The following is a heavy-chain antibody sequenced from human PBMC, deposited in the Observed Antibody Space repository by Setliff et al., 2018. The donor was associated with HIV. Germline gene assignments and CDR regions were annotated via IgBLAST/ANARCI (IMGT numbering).Heavy chain of an antibody. J-gene: IGHJ4*02. CDR2: INPSSGDT. Sequence: GASVKVSCKASGYTFTSYYMHWVRQAPGQGLEWMGVINPSSGDTLYAQNFQGRVTVTRDTSTSTVYMELSSLRSEDTAVYYCTLLPGTFWGQGTLVTVSS. CDR1: GYTFTSYY. V-gene: IGHV1-46*01. CDR3: TLLPGTF.